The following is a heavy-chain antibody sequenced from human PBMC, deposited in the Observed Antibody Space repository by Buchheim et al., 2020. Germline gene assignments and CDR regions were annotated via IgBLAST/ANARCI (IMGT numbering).Heavy chain of an antibody. V-gene: IGHV3-48*01. Sequence: EVQLVESGGGLVQPGGSLRLSCAASGFTFSSYSMNWVRQAPGKGLEWVSYISSSSTIYYAASVNGRFTISRDNAKNSLYLQMNSLRAEDTAVYYCARYDYGDYLGMAYFDLWGRGTL. J-gene: IGHJ2*01. D-gene: IGHD4-17*01. CDR3: ARYDYGDYLGMAYFDL. CDR1: GFTFSSYS. CDR2: ISSSSTI.